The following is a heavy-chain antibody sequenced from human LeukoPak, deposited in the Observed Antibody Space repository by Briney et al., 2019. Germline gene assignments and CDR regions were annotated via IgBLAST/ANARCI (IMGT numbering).Heavy chain of an antibody. Sequence: GASVKVSCKASGYTFTSYYMHWVRQAPGQGLEWIGIINPSGGSTSYAQKFQGRVTMTRDTSTSTVYMELSSLRSEDTAVYYCAGDGSGSYYRPYYYYGMDVWGQGTTVTVSS. V-gene: IGHV1-46*01. CDR2: INPSGGST. CDR1: GYTFTSYY. D-gene: IGHD3-10*01. CDR3: AGDGSGSYYRPYYYYGMDV. J-gene: IGHJ6*02.